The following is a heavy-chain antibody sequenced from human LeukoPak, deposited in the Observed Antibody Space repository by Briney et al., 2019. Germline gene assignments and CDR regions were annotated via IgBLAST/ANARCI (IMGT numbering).Heavy chain of an antibody. V-gene: IGHV4-61*02. J-gene: IGHJ4*02. CDR2: IYTSGST. CDR1: GGSISSGSYY. Sequence: SETLSLTCTVSGGSISSGSYYWSWIRQPAGKGLEWIGRIYTSGSTNYNPSLKSRVTISVDTSKNQFSLKLSSVTAADTAVYYCARDFPDGDFWSGYYRGGYYFDYWGQGTLVTVSS. CDR3: ARDFPDGDFWSGYYRGGYYFDY. D-gene: IGHD3-3*01.